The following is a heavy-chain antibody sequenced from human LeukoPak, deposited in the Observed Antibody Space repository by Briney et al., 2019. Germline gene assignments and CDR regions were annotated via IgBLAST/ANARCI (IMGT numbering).Heavy chain of an antibody. V-gene: IGHV3-48*03. J-gene: IGHJ4*02. CDR2: ISSSDSTM. CDR1: GFTFSSYE. Sequence: GGSLRLSCAASGFTFSSYEMHWVRQAPGKGLEWVSYISSSDSTMYYADSVKGRFTISRDNAKNSLYLQMNSLRAEDTAVYYCAVEYFDHWGQGTLVTVSS. CDR3: AVEYFDH.